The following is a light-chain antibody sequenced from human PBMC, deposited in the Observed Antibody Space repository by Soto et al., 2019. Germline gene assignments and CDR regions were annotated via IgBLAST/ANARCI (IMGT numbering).Light chain of an antibody. CDR1: SSDVGSYNL. J-gene: IGLJ2*01. Sequence: QSALTQPASVSGSPGQSITISCTGTSSDVGSYNLVSWYQQHPGKAPKLMIFEVGRRPSGVSSRFSGSKSGITASLTISGLQAEDVADYYCCSYAGTVLFGGGTEVTVL. CDR2: EVG. V-gene: IGLV2-23*02. CDR3: CSYAGTVL.